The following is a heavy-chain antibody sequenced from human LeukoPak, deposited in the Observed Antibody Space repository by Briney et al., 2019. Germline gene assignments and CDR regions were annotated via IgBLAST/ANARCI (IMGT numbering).Heavy chain of an antibody. CDR1: GGSISDYY. Sequence: NPSETLSLTCTVSGGSISDYYRGWIRQPPGKGLEWIGYFYNSGSSTYNPSLKSRVTISVDTSKEQFSLKVNSVTAADTAVYYCTRGAGWLIDYWGQGTLVTVSS. CDR3: TRGAGWLIDY. CDR2: FYNSGSS. V-gene: IGHV4-59*01. J-gene: IGHJ4*02. D-gene: IGHD3-16*01.